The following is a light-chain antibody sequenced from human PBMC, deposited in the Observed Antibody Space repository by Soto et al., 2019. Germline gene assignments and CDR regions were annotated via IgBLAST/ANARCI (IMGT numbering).Light chain of an antibody. J-gene: IGLJ3*02. Sequence: QSALTQPASVSGSPGQWITISCSGTSSDVGGYNYVSWYQQHPGNTPKLMIYDVSYRPSGVSNRFSASKSGTAAFATISGLQADDEADYYGSSYTSISTLVFGGGTKLTVL. CDR1: SSDVGGYNY. V-gene: IGLV2-14*01. CDR2: DVS. CDR3: SSYTSISTLV.